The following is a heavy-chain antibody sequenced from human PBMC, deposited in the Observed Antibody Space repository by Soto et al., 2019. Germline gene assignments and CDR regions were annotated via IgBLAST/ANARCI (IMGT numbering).Heavy chain of an antibody. CDR1: GFTFSSYA. D-gene: IGHD6-19*01. V-gene: IGHV3-64*01. J-gene: IGHJ6*02. CDR3: ARNLYRSYGMDV. CDR2: ISSNGGST. Sequence: EVQLVESGGGLVQPGGSLRLSCAASGFTFSSYAMHWVRQAPGKGLEYVSAISSNGGSTYYATSVKGRFNISRDNSKNTLYLQMGRLRAEDMAVSYCARNLYRSYGMDVWGQGTTVPVSS.